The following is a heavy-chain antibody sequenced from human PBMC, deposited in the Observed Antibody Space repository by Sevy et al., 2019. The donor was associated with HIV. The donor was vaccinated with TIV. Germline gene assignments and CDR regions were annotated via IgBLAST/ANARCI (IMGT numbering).Heavy chain of an antibody. D-gene: IGHD3-10*01. CDR1: GGSISNSAYY. CDR2: IYYIGNT. V-gene: IGHV4-39*02. Sequence: SETLSLTCTVSGGSISNSAYYWGWIRQPPGKGLEWIGNIYYIGNTCYKPSLQSRVTISVDTSKNHFSLKLTSVTAADTAVYYCARWTMGITMIQGEFDSWGQGTLVTVSS. CDR3: ARWTMGITMIQGEFDS. J-gene: IGHJ5*01.